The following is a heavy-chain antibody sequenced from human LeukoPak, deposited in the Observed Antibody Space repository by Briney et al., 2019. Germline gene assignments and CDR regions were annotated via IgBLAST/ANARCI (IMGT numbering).Heavy chain of an antibody. V-gene: IGHV6-1*01. CDR2: TYYMSKWYN. Sequence: SQTLSLTCAISGDTVSNKRSAWNWIRQSPSRGLEWLGRTYYMSKWYNDYAVSVKSRITINPGTSKNQFSPQLNSVSPEDTAVYYCARVNSWTEEPDTGFDYWGQGILVTVSS. CDR1: GDTVSNKRSA. CDR3: ARVNSWTEEPDTGFDY. J-gene: IGHJ4*02. D-gene: IGHD1-14*01.